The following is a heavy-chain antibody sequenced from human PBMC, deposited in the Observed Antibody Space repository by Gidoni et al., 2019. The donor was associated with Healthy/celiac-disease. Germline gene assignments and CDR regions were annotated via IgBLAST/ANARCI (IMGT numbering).Heavy chain of an antibody. V-gene: IGHV3-33*01. D-gene: IGHD4-4*01. Sequence: QVQRGESGGGVGQPGRSLRLYCAAAGFTFSSYGMHWVRQAPGKGLEGFAVICYDGSNTSYADSVKGRFTLSIDNSQNPLYLQLHRLRAADTAVYYCARTPRTVTTIDYWGQGTLVTVSS. CDR3: ARTPRTVTTIDY. CDR1: GFTFSSYG. J-gene: IGHJ4*02. CDR2: ICYDGSNT.